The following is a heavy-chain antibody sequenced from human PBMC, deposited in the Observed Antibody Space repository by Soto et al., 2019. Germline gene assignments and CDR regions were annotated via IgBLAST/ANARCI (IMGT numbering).Heavy chain of an antibody. J-gene: IGHJ4*02. CDR2: IYSGGSA. CDR1: SFTVSSTY. Sequence: GSLRLSCAASSFTVSSTYLSWVRQAPGKGLEWVSVIYSGGSAYYADSVKGRFTISRDNSKNTLYLQMNSLRAEDTAVYYCARHGYSYGGGYFDYWGQGT. V-gene: IGHV3-66*04. CDR3: ARHGYSYGGGYFDY. D-gene: IGHD5-18*01.